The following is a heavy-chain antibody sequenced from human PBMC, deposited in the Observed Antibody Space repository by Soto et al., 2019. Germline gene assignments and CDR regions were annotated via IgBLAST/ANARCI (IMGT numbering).Heavy chain of an antibody. D-gene: IGHD2-2*01. J-gene: IGHJ4*02. Sequence: SVKTFSKASGANFTSYAISWVRQAPGTALEWMGGLVPIYGTANYAQKFQGGVPLTADKSTCTAHMELSSLRSEDTAVDDWAGGSSYGPPFDYWGRGTRVAVSS. CDR3: AGGSSYGPPFDY. CDR1: GANFTSYA. V-gene: IGHV1-69*06. CDR2: LVPIYGTA.